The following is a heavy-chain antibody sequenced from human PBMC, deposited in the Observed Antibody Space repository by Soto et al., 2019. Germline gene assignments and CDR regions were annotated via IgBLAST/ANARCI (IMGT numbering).Heavy chain of an antibody. V-gene: IGHV4-39*01. D-gene: IGHD3-10*01. CDR2: IYYSGNS. CDR1: GCSIISSSYY. CDR3: ARQYYFGSGSYYNRTFDF. J-gene: IGHJ4*02. Sequence: SDTLSLTCTLSGCSIISSSYYWGWIRQPPGKGLEWIGTIYYSGNSYHNPSLKSRVTISVDTAKNQFSLKLSSVTAADTALYYCARQYYFGSGSYYNRTFDFWGQGTLVTVS.